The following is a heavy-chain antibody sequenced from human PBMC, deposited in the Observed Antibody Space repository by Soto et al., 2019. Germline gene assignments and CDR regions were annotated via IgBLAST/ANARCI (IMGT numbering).Heavy chain of an antibody. Sequence: GASVKVSCKASGYTFTSYAMHWVRQAPGQRLEWMGWINAGNGNTKYSQKFQGRVTITRDTSASTAYMELSSLRSEDTAVYDGARGSGYYYWDDYWGQGTLVTVSS. V-gene: IGHV1-3*01. CDR3: ARGSGYYYWDDY. CDR2: INAGNGNT. CDR1: GYTFTSYA. D-gene: IGHD3-22*01. J-gene: IGHJ4*02.